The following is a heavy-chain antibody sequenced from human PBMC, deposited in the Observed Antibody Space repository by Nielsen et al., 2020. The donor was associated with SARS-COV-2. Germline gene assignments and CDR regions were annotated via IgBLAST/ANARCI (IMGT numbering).Heavy chain of an antibody. CDR2: ISSSSSTI. V-gene: IGHV3-48*01. CDR1: GFTFSSYI. D-gene: IGHD2-2*02. J-gene: IGHJ3*02. Sequence: GGSLRLSCAASGFTFSSYIMYWVRQAPGKGLEWVSYISSSSSTIYYADSVKGRFTISRDNAKNSLYLQMNSLRVEDTAVYYCARDLGYCYSTSCYTLAFDIWGQGTMVTVSS. CDR3: ARDLGYCYSTSCYTLAFDI.